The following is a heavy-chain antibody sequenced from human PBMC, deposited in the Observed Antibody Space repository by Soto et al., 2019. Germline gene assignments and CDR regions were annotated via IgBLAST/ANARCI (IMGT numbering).Heavy chain of an antibody. V-gene: IGHV1-2*02. CDR2: INPNSGGT. Sequence: VKVSCKASGYTFTGYYMHWVRQAPGQGLEWMGWINPNSGGTNYAQKFQGRVTMTRDTSISTAYMELSRLRSDDTAVYYCAREWGDGYNYDYYYYGMDVWGQGTTVTVSS. D-gene: IGHD5-12*01. J-gene: IGHJ6*02. CDR1: GYTFTGYY. CDR3: AREWGDGYNYDYYYYGMDV.